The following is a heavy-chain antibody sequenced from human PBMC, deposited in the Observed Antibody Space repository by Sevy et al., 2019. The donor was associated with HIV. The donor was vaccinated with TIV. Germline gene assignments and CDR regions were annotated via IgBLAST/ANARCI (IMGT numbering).Heavy chain of an antibody. CDR2: IYPGDSDT. J-gene: IGHJ4*02. V-gene: IGHV5-51*01. CDR3: AGPRRRYSSSASFDY. Sequence: GESLKISRKSSGYSFTSYWIGWVRQMPGKGLEWVGIIYPGDSDTRYSPSFQGQVTISADKSSSNAYLQWSMLKAADAAMYYRAGPRRRYSSSASFDYWGQGTLVTVSS. D-gene: IGHD6-6*01. CDR1: GYSFTSYW.